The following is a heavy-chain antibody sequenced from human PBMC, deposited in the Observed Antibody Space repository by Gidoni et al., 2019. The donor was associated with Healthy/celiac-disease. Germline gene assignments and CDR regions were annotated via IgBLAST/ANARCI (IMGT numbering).Heavy chain of an antibody. CDR1: GGSISSSNW. V-gene: IGHV4-4*02. D-gene: IGHD6-19*01. J-gene: IGHJ4*02. CDR2: IYHSGST. Sequence: QVQLQESGPGLVKPSGTLSLTRAVSGGSISSSNWWSWVRQPPGKGLEWIGEIYHSGSTNYNPSLKSRATISVDKSKNQFSLKLSAVTAADTAVYYCARVEEQWLPFDYWGQGTLVTVSS. CDR3: ARVEEQWLPFDY.